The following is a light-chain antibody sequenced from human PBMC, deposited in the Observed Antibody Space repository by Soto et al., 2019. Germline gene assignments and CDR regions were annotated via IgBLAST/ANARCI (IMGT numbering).Light chain of an antibody. Sequence: QAVVTQPPSASGTPGQRVNISCSGSSSNNGSNTVNWYQQLPGTAPKLLIYSNNQRPSGVPDRFSGSKSGTSASLAISGLQSEDEADYYCAALDDSLNGWVFGGGTQLTVL. CDR3: AALDDSLNGWV. V-gene: IGLV1-44*01. CDR1: SSNNGSNT. CDR2: SNN. J-gene: IGLJ3*02.